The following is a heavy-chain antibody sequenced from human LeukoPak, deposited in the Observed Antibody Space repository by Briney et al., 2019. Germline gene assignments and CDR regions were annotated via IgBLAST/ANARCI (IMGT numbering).Heavy chain of an antibody. CDR3: AKSHDSSGSDY. J-gene: IGHJ4*02. Sequence: PGGPLRLSCAASGFTFSSYAMSWVRQAPGKGLEWVSAISSSGGNTYYADSVKGRFTISRDNSKNTLYLQMNSLRAEDTAVYYCAKSHDSSGSDYWGQGTLVTVSS. D-gene: IGHD3-22*01. CDR1: GFTFSSYA. CDR2: ISSSGGNT. V-gene: IGHV3-23*01.